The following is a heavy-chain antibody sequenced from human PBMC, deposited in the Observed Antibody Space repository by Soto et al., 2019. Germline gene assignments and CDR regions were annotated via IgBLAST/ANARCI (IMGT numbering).Heavy chain of an antibody. V-gene: IGHV1-46*01. CDR1: GYTFTSYY. D-gene: IGHD3-22*01. CDR2: INPSGGST. CDR3: ARETYYYDSSAPLPDYYGMDV. Sequence: ASVKVSCKASGYTFTSYYMHWVRQAPGQGLEWMGIINPSGGSTSYAQKFQGRVTMTRDTSTSTVYMELSSLRSEDTAVYYCARETYYYDSSAPLPDYYGMDVCGQGTTVTVYS. J-gene: IGHJ6*02.